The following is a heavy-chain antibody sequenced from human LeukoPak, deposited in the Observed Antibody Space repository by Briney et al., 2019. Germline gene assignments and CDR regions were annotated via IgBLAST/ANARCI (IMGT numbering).Heavy chain of an antibody. CDR2: INHSGRT. D-gene: IGHD5-18*01. J-gene: IGHJ6*03. CDR1: APSFSGYY. CDR3: ASSTIQLWLGHYYYMDV. Sequence: PSETLSLTCAVYAPSFSGYYWSCIRQPPGKGLEWNWEINHSGRTNYNPSLKSRVTISVETSKKQFSLKLSSVTAADTAVYYCASSTIQLWLGHYYYMDVWGKGTTVTVSS. V-gene: IGHV4-34*01.